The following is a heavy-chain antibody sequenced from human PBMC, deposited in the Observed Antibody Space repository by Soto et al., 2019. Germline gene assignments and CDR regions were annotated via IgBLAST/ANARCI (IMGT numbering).Heavy chain of an antibody. CDR1: GGSFGGYY. Sequence: QVQLQQWGAGLLKPSETLSLTCAVYGGSFGGYYWSWIRQPSGKGLEWIGEINHSGSTNYNPSLKNRVTISIDTSKHQFSLKLNSVTAANTEVYYCARQVVPAAIGYWGQGMLVTVSS. CDR2: INHSGST. V-gene: IGHV4-34*01. CDR3: ARQVVPAAIGY. J-gene: IGHJ4*02. D-gene: IGHD2-2*01.